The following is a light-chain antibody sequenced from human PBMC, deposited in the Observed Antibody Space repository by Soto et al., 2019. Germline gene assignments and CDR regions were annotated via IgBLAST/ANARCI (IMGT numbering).Light chain of an antibody. CDR3: CSYGGNYVI. V-gene: IGLV6-57*04. CDR1: SGSIASNY. CDR2: ENN. Sequence: NFMLTQPHSVSESPGKTVTISCTRSSGSIASNYVQWYQQRPGSAPTTVIYENNQRPSGVPDRFSGSTDGSSNSASLTISGLQTEDEADYYCCSYGGNYVIFGGGTKVTVL. J-gene: IGLJ2*01.